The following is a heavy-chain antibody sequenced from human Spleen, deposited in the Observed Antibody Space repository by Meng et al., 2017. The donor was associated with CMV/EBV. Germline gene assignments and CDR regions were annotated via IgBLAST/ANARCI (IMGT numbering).Heavy chain of an antibody. J-gene: IGHJ4*02. V-gene: IGHV3-66*01. CDR3: TGDSVSNPNLDY. CDR2: IYRGDNT. D-gene: IGHD3-10*01. Sequence: VYLVGAGGGLVQPGGPLGLSCAASGFNVRDKYMSWVRQAPGKGLEWVCIIYRGDNTYYIDSVKDRFTVSRDNSKNTMYLQMNSLRVEDTAVYYCTGDSVSNPNLDYWGQGTLVTVSS. CDR1: GFNVRDKY.